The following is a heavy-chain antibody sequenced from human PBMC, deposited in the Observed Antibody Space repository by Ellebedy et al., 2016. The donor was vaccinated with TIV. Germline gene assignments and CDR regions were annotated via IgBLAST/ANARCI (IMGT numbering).Heavy chain of an antibody. CDR1: GGTFSSYV. Sequence: SVKVSCKASGGTFSSYVISWVRQAPAQGLEWMGGIIPIFGAANYAQKFQGRVSITADDSTSTAYMELSGLRSEDTAVYFWARAESGGYAWDYWGQGTLVTVSS. V-gene: IGHV1-69*13. D-gene: IGHD5-12*01. CDR2: IIPIFGAA. J-gene: IGHJ4*02. CDR3: ARAESGGYAWDY.